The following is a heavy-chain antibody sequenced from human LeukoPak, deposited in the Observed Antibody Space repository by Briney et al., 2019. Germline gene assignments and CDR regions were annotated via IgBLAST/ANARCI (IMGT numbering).Heavy chain of an antibody. V-gene: IGHV4-39*07. Sequence: SETLSLTCTVSGGSIRSSYYYWGWIRQPPGKGLEWIGSIYDSGSTYYNPSLKSRVTISVDTSKNQFSLKLSSVTAADTAVYYCARAYYFDYWGQGTLVTVSS. CDR2: IYDSGST. CDR1: GGSIRSSYYY. J-gene: IGHJ4*02. CDR3: ARAYYFDY.